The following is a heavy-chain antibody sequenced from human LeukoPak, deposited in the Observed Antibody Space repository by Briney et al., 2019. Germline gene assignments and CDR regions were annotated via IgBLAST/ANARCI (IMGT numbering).Heavy chain of an antibody. CDR2: INPNSGGT. J-gene: IGHJ2*01. V-gene: IGHV1-2*02. D-gene: IGHD1-7*01. Sequence: ASVKVSCKASGYTFTGYYMHWVRQAPGQGLEWMGWINPNSGGTNYAQKFQGRVTMTRDTSISTAYMGLSRLRSDDTAVYYCASLSITGTTTLHWYFDLWGRGTLVTVSS. CDR1: GYTFTGYY. CDR3: ASLSITGTTTLHWYFDL.